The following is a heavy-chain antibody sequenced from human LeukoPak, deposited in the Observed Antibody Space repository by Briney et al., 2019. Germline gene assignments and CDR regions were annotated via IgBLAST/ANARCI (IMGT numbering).Heavy chain of an antibody. CDR1: GFTFSSYI. CDR3: TKWSGFGND. J-gene: IGHJ4*02. V-gene: IGHV3-23*01. CDR2: ISDSGDST. Sequence: GGSLRLSCAPSGFTFSSYIMAWLRQTPGRGMERVSGISDSGDSTYYADSVKGRFTISRDNSRNTLYLEMNSLRAEDTAVYFCTKWSGFGNDWGQGTLVTVSS. D-gene: IGHD3-10*01.